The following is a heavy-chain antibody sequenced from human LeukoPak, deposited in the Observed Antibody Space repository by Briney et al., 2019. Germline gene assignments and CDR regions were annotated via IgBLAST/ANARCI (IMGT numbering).Heavy chain of an antibody. Sequence: PGGSLRLSCAASGFTFSSYSMNWVRQAPGKGLDWVSSISSSSSYIYYADSVKGRFTISRDNAKNSLYLQMNSLRAEDTAVYYCARDQKHSGYDEEDAFDIWGQGTMVTVSS. CDR1: GFTFSSYS. D-gene: IGHD5-12*01. V-gene: IGHV3-21*01. CDR2: ISSSSSYI. CDR3: ARDQKHSGYDEEDAFDI. J-gene: IGHJ3*02.